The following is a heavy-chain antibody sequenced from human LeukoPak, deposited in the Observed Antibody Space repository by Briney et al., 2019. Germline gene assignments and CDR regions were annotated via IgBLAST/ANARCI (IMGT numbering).Heavy chain of an antibody. Sequence: GGSLRLSCADSGFTFDRYWMHWVRHPPGKGLSWVSHITTDGSGTSYADSVKGRFTISRDNAKKTLYLQMNSLRAEDTAVYYCARGAVAGANFDYWGRGTLVTVSS. CDR3: ARGAVAGANFDY. V-gene: IGHV3-74*01. J-gene: IGHJ4*02. D-gene: IGHD1-26*01. CDR1: GFTFDRYW. CDR2: ITTDGSGT.